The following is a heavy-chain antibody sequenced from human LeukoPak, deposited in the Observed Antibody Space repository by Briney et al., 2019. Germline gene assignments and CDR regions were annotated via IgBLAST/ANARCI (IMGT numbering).Heavy chain of an antibody. D-gene: IGHD5-24*01. CDR3: ASGAADGYNFGFDY. CDR1: GASLNDYY. CDR2: IHSSGSA. Sequence: SETLSLTCTVSGASLNDYYWSWIRQPPGKALEWIGFIHSSGSANSNPSLTSRVTISIDTSRNQFSLNLRSLTAADTAVYFCASGAADGYNFGFDYWGQGTLAAVSS. V-gene: IGHV4-59*12. J-gene: IGHJ4*02.